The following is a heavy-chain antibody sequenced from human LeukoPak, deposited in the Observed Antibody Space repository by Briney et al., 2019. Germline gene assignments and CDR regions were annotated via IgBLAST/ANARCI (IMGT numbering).Heavy chain of an antibody. V-gene: IGHV3-21*06. J-gene: IGHJ4*02. CDR1: GFTFSRYA. D-gene: IGHD3-22*01. Sequence: GSLRLSCAAFGFTFSRYAMSRVRQAPGKGLEWVSSMTSSSTYIYYADSVKGRFTISRDNAKNSLYLQMNSLRVEDTAVYYCAREDYYYDSSGYPNLDYWGQGTLVTVSS. CDR3: AREDYYYDSSGYPNLDY. CDR2: MTSSSTYI.